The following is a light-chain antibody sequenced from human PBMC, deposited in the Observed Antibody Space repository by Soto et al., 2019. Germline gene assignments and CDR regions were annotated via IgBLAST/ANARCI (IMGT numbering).Light chain of an antibody. V-gene: IGLV2-14*03. Sequence: QSALTQPASVSGSRGQSITISCTGTSSDVGGYNYVSWYQHHPDKAPKLLIFDVNNRPSGVSNRFSGSKSGSTASLTISGLQAEDEADYYCSSYTSSSTLVLFGGGTKVTVL. CDR1: SSDVGGYNY. CDR2: DVN. J-gene: IGLJ2*01. CDR3: SSYTSSSTLVL.